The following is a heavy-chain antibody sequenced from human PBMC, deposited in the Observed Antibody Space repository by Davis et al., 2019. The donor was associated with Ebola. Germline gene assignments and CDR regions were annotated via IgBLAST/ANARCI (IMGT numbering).Heavy chain of an antibody. Sequence: GGPLRLSCAASGFTVSGNYMGWVREAPGTGLEWVSLIHKDGRTYYGHSVKGRFTISRDNSKNTLFLQINSLRAEDTALYYCAGGPWEFDFWGQGTLVTVSS. CDR3: AGGPWEFDF. CDR2: IHKDGRT. V-gene: IGHV3-53*01. CDR1: GFTVSGNY. J-gene: IGHJ4*02. D-gene: IGHD1-26*01.